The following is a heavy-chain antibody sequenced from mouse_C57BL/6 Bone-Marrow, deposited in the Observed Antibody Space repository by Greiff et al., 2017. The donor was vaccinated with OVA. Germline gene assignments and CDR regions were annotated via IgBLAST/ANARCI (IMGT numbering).Heavy chain of an antibody. Sequence: QVQLKESGAELARPGASVKLYCKASGYTFTSYGISWVKQRTGQGLEWIGEIYPRSGNTYYNEKFKGKATLTADKSSSTAYMELRSLTSEDSAVYFCARWGTRGFAYWGQGTLVTVSA. CDR3: ARWGTRGFAY. V-gene: IGHV1-81*01. D-gene: IGHD3-3*01. J-gene: IGHJ3*01. CDR2: IYPRSGNT. CDR1: GYTFTSYG.